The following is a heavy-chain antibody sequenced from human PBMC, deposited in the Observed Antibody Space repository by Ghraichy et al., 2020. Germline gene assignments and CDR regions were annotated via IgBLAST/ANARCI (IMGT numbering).Heavy chain of an antibody. CDR2: IYSGGST. CDR1: GFTVSSNY. D-gene: IGHD1-26*01. V-gene: IGHV3-53*01. Sequence: GGSLRLSCAASGFTVSSNYMSWVRQAPGKGLEWVSVIYSGGSTYYADSVKGRFTISRDNSKNTLYLQMNSLRAEDTAVYYCARGIRSLRQGSYYGPGPHQSSQIDYWGQGTLVTVSS. CDR3: ARGIRSLRQGSYYGPGPHQSSQIDY. J-gene: IGHJ4*02.